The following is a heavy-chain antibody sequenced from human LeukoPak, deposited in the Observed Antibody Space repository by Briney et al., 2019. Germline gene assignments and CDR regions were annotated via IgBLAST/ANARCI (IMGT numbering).Heavy chain of an antibody. Sequence: GGSLRLSCVASGFSFSDSVIHWVRQAPGKGLEWVAVISHDVKTTYYADSAKGRFTISRDDSRNTVFPQMNRLRPEDTAVYYCVREAYYGWGSSPTFYFDYWGQGTRVTVSS. CDR3: VREAYYGWGSSPTFYFDY. D-gene: IGHD3-10*01. CDR2: ISHDVKTT. CDR1: GFSFSDSV. J-gene: IGHJ4*02. V-gene: IGHV3-30*04.